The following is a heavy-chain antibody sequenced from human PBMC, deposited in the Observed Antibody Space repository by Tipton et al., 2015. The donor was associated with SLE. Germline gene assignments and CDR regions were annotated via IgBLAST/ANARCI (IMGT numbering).Heavy chain of an antibody. D-gene: IGHD1-26*01. CDR3: VRERELTSRFLDY. CDR1: GGSISTTTYF. V-gene: IGHV4-61*02. J-gene: IGHJ4*02. CDR2: GFASGLT. Sequence: LRLSCTVSGGSISTTTYFWNWIRQPAGKGLEWIGRGFASGLTDYNPSLSGRVTMSLDTSKNQFSLDLTSVTAADTAVYYCVRERELTSRFLDYWGQGALVTVSS.